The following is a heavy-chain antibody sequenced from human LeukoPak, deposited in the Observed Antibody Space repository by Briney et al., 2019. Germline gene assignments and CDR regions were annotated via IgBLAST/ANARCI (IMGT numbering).Heavy chain of an antibody. Sequence: SQTLSLTCTVSGGSISSGDYYWSWIRQPPGKGLEWIGYIYYSGSTYYNPSLKSRVTISVDTSKNQFSLKLSSVTAADTAVYYYARESTLGSGGVDVWGKGTTVTVSS. V-gene: IGHV4-30-4*01. D-gene: IGHD2-15*01. CDR3: ARESTLGSGGVDV. CDR2: IYYSGST. J-gene: IGHJ6*04. CDR1: GGSISSGDYY.